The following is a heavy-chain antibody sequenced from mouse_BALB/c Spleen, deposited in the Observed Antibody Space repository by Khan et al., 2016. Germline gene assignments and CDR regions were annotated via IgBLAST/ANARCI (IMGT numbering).Heavy chain of an antibody. CDR1: GYTFTSYW. J-gene: IGHJ4*01. V-gene: IGHV1-7*01. CDR3: GSYYVGRSNAMDY. Sequence: QVQLQQSGAELAQPGASVKMSCKASGYTFTSYWMHWVKQRPGQGLEWIGYINPSTGYTEYNQKFKDKATLTADKSSSTAYMQLSSLTSVASAVFDGGSYYVGRSNAMDYWGQGTSVTGSS. D-gene: IGHD1-1*01. CDR2: INPSTGYT.